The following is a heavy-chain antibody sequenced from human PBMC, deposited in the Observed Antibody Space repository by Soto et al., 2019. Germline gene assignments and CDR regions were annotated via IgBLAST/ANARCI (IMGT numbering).Heavy chain of an antibody. CDR1: GYTFTSYG. J-gene: IGHJ4*02. Sequence: QVQLVQSGAEVKKPGASVKVSCKASGYTFTSYGISWVRQAPGQGLEWMGWISAYNGNTNYAQKLQGRVTMTTDTSTSTAYKELRGLRSDDTAVYYCARDVSTTVVRGGTGSGDYWGQGTLVTVSS. CDR2: ISAYNGNT. CDR3: ARDVSTTVVRGGTGSGDY. V-gene: IGHV1-18*01. D-gene: IGHD3-10*01.